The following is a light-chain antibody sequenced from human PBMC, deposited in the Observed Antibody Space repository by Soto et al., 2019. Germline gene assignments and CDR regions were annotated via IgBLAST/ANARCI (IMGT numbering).Light chain of an antibody. CDR3: QQSYSAQYT. V-gene: IGKV1-39*01. J-gene: IGKJ2*01. CDR2: AAS. Sequence: DVQMTQSPSSLSASVGDRVTITCRASQSISSYLNWYQQKPGKAPKLLIYAASSLQSGVPSRISGSGSGTEFTLTISSVQPEDFATYFCQQSYSAQYTFGQGTKVDIK. CDR1: QSISSY.